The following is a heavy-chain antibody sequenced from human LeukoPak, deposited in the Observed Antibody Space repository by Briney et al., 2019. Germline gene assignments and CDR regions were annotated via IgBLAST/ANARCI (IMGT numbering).Heavy chain of an antibody. V-gene: IGHV3-9*01. Sequence: GRSLRLSCVVSGFRFDDYGMHWVRQAPGKGLEWVSGISWSGTTTGYADSVKGRFTISRDSAKNSLYLQMDSLRVEDTALYYCAKDMAGRGYSGYVNWGQGTLVTVSS. CDR2: ISWSGTTT. CDR3: AKDMAGRGYSGYVN. CDR1: GFRFDDYG. J-gene: IGHJ4*02. D-gene: IGHD5-12*01.